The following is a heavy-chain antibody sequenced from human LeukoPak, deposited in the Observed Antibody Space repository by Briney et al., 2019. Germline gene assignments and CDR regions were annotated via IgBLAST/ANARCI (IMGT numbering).Heavy chain of an antibody. CDR2: IYYSGST. Sequence: ASETLSLTCTVSGGSISSYYWSWIRQPPGKGLEWIGYIYYSGSTNYNPSLKSRVTISVDTSKNQFSLKLSSVTAADTAVYYCARDAGNYGGNSGTFDYWGQGALVTVSS. V-gene: IGHV4-59*01. D-gene: IGHD4-23*01. J-gene: IGHJ4*02. CDR3: ARDAGNYGGNSGTFDY. CDR1: GGSISSYY.